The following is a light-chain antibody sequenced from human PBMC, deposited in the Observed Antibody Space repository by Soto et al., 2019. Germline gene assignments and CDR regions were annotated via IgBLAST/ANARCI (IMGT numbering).Light chain of an antibody. CDR1: QGISSY. CDR2: DAS. V-gene: IGKV1D-12*01. Sequence: DIQMTQSPASVSASLGDRVTLTCRASQGISSYLAWYQQKPGKAPKLLIYDASSLQSGIPSRFSGSGSGTEFTLTISIMHLEHFAIYDYQQPKSSPRPFTFGPGTKVDIK. J-gene: IGKJ3*01. CDR3: QQPKSSPRPFT.